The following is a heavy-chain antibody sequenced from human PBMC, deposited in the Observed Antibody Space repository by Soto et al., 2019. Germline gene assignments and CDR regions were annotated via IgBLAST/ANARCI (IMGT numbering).Heavy chain of an antibody. Sequence: EVQLVESGGGLVQPGGSLKLSCAASGFTFSDAAMHWVRQASGKGLEWVGRIRSKANSYATAYAASVKGRFTISRDDSKNTAYLQMNNPNIEDTAVYYCIRPLSDYWGQGTLVTVSS. J-gene: IGHJ4*02. CDR3: IRPLSDY. CDR2: IRSKANSYAT. V-gene: IGHV3-73*01. CDR1: GFTFSDAA.